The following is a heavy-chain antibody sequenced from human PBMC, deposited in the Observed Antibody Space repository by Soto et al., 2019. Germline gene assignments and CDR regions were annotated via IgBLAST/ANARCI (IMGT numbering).Heavy chain of an antibody. D-gene: IGHD1-7*01. CDR1: GGSISSGDYY. CDR2: IYYSGST. J-gene: IGHJ4*02. Sequence: SETLSLTCTVSGGSISSGDYYWSWIRQPPGKGLEWIGYIYYSGSTYYNPSLKSRVTISVDTSKNQFSLKLSSVTAADTAVYYCAREYLELRRRKYFDYWGQGTLVTVST. CDR3: AREYLELRRRKYFDY. V-gene: IGHV4-30-4*01.